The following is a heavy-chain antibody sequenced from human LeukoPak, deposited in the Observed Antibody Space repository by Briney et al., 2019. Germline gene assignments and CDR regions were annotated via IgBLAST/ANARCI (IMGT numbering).Heavy chain of an antibody. Sequence: PSETLTLTCTVSGGSSSSSSYYWGWIRQPPEKGLEWVGRIYSSGSTYYNPSLNSRVTISVDTSRNQFSLKLSSVTAADTAVYYCACLHIPAAGTCYWGQGTLVTVSS. D-gene: IGHD6-13*01. CDR1: GGSSSSSSYY. CDR3: ACLHIPAAGTCY. V-gene: IGHV4-39*01. CDR2: IYSSGST. J-gene: IGHJ4*02.